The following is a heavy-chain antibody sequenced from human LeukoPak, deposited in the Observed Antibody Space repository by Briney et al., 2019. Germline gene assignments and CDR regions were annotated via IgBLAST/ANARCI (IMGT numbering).Heavy chain of an antibody. D-gene: IGHD5-12*01. Sequence: GGSLRLSWAASGFTFSSYAMSWVRQAPGKGLEWVSGISGSGGTTYYADSVKGRFTISRDNSKNTVFLQMNSLRAEGTAKYYCAKHATTYYYGLDVWGQGTTVTVSS. J-gene: IGHJ6*02. CDR1: GFTFSSYA. V-gene: IGHV3-23*01. CDR2: ISGSGGTT. CDR3: AKHATTYYYGLDV.